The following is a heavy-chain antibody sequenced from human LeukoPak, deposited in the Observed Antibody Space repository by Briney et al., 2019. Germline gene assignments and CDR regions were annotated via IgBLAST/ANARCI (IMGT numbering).Heavy chain of an antibody. CDR3: ARHGNHYYGSGGFDY. V-gene: IGHV4-39*01. Sequence: SETLSLTCTVSGGSISSSYYWGWIRQPPGKGLDWIGSIYYGGSTYYNPSLRSRVTTSVDTSKNQFSLKLTSVTAADTAVHYCARHGNHYYGSGGFDYWGQGTLVTVSS. CDR2: IYYGGST. D-gene: IGHD3-10*01. J-gene: IGHJ4*02. CDR1: GGSISSSYY.